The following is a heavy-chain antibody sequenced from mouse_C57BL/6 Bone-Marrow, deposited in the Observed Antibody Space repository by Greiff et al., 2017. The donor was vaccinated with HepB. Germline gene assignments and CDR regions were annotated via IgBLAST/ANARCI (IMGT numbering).Heavy chain of an antibody. D-gene: IGHD1-1*01. CDR2: IYPGSGST. V-gene: IGHV1-55*01. J-gene: IGHJ4*01. Sequence: QVQLQQPGAELVKPGASVKMSCKASGYTFTSYWITWVKQRPGQGLEWIGDIYPGSGSTNYNEKFKSKATLTVDTSSSTAYMQLSSLTSEDSAVYYCARSALSYYHGSGDYAMDYWGQGTSVTVSS. CDR1: GYTFTSYW. CDR3: ARSALSYYHGSGDYAMDY.